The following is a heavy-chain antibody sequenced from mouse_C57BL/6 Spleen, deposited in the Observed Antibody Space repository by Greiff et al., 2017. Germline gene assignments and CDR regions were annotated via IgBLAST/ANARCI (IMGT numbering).Heavy chain of an antibody. CDR1: GFTFRDYG. Sequence: EVTLMESGGGLVKPGGSLKLSCAASGFTFRDYGMHWVRQAPEKGLEGVAYISSGSSTIYYADTVKGRFTISRDNAKKTLFLQMTSLRSEDTAMYYCARRGYYCRYYAMDYWGQGTSVTVSS. CDR2: ISSGSSTI. V-gene: IGHV5-17*01. D-gene: IGHD2-3*01. CDR3: ARRGYYCRYYAMDY. J-gene: IGHJ4*01.